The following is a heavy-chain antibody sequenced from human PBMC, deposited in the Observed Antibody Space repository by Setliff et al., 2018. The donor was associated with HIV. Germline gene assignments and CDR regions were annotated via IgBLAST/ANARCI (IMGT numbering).Heavy chain of an antibody. CDR1: GGSISSSNYY. CDR3: ATHGGCSSGLRG. V-gene: IGHV4-39*01. J-gene: IGHJ4*02. D-gene: IGHD6-19*01. Sequence: SETLSLTCTVSGGSISSSNYYWGWIRQPPGKGLEWIGSIYYSGSTYYNPSLESRVTISVDTSKNQFSLRVTSVTAADTAIYYCATHGGCSSGLRGWGQGTLVTVSS. CDR2: IYYSGST.